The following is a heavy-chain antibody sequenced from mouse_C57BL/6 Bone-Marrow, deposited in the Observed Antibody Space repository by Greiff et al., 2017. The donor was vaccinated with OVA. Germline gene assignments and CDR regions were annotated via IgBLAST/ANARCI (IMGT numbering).Heavy chain of an antibody. CDR2: ISSGGSYT. J-gene: IGHJ2*01. D-gene: IGHD1-1*01. CDR1: GFTFSSYG. CDR3: ARQDYYGNDFDY. V-gene: IGHV5-6*01. Sequence: EVHLVESGGDLVKPGGSLKLSCAASGFTFSSYGMSWVRQTPDKRLEWVATISSGGSYTYYPDSVKGRFTISRDNAKNTLYLQMSSLKSEDTAMYYCARQDYYGNDFDYWGQGTTLTVSS.